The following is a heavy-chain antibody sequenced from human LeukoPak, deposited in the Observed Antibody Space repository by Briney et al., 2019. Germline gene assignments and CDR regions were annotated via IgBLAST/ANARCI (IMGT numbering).Heavy chain of an antibody. CDR1: EFSFSDYY. D-gene: IGHD3-10*01. Sequence: SGGSLRLSCAASEFSFSDYYMSWIRQAPGKGLEWLSYISGSGSTIYYADSVKGRFTISRDNAKNSLYLHVTSLRAEDTAVYYCAGDRWFGRYLGNWFDPWGQGTLVTVSS. J-gene: IGHJ5*02. CDR2: ISGSGSTI. V-gene: IGHV3-11*01. CDR3: AGDRWFGRYLGNWFDP.